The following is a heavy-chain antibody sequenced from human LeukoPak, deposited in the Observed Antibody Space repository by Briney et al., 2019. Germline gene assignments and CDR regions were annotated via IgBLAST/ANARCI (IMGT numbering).Heavy chain of an antibody. Sequence: NPSETLSLTCTVSGGSISGGPYYWNWVRQHPGKGLEWIGYIYYSGSTYYNPSLKSRVAISTDTSKNQFSLKLSSATAADTAVYYCARTMVRGGAATYLIEYWGQGTLVTVSS. CDR3: ARTMVRGGAATYLIEY. D-gene: IGHD3-10*01. V-gene: IGHV4-31*03. J-gene: IGHJ4*02. CDR1: GGSISGGPYY. CDR2: IYYSGST.